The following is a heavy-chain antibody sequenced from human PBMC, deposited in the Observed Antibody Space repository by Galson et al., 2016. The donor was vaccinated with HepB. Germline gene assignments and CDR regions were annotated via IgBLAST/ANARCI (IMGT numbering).Heavy chain of an antibody. J-gene: IGHJ6*04. Sequence: SLRLSCAASGFTFSRNGMHWVRQAPGKGLEWVAVIWYDGSNKYHADSVKGRFPISRDNSKNTLSPQMNSLTADDTAIYYCVQGSTAPAVWGKGTTVTVSS. V-gene: IGHV3-33*01. CDR1: GFTFSRNG. CDR3: VQGSTAPAV. CDR2: IWYDGSNK. D-gene: IGHD2-2*01.